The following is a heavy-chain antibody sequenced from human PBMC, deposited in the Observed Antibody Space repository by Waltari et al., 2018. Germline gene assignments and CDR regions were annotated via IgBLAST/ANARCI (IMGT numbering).Heavy chain of an antibody. J-gene: IGHJ4*02. CDR1: GGSISSYY. Sequence: QVQLQESGPGLVKPSETLSLTCTVSGGSISSYYWSWIRQPPGKGLEWIGYIYYSGSTNYNPSLKRRVTISVDTSKNQFSLKLSSVTAADTAVYYCARVRGGSYYFDYWGQGTLVTVSS. CDR2: IYYSGST. CDR3: ARVRGGSYYFDY. V-gene: IGHV4-59*01. D-gene: IGHD1-26*01.